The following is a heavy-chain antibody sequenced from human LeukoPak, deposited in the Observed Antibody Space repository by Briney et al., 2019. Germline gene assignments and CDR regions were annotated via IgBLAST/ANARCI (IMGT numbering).Heavy chain of an antibody. CDR1: GFTFTSHW. CDR2: INSDGSST. Sequence: GVSLRLSCAASGFTFTSHWMHWVRQTPGKGLVWVSRINSDGSSTNYADSVEGRFTISRDNAKNTVYLQMNSLRADDTSVYYCARDRYYYYMDVWGKGTTVTVSS. CDR3: ARDRYYYYMDV. V-gene: IGHV3-74*01. D-gene: IGHD2-15*01. J-gene: IGHJ6*03.